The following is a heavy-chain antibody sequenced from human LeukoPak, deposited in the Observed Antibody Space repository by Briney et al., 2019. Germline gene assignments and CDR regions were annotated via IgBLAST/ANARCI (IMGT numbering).Heavy chain of an antibody. Sequence: GGSLRLSCAASGFTFSSYGIHWVRQAPGKGLEWVAFISYDGSYKDYADSVKGRFTISRDNSKNTLYLQMNSLRAEDTAVYYCAKDIQCTYWGQGTLVTVSS. CDR3: AKDIQCTY. CDR2: ISYDGSYK. J-gene: IGHJ4*02. V-gene: IGHV3-30*18. D-gene: IGHD2-21*01. CDR1: GFTFSSYG.